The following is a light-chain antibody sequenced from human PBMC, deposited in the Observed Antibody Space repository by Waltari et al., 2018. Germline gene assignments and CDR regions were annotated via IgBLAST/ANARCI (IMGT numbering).Light chain of an antibody. CDR2: DVS. CDR1: QSVSSN. Sequence: EIIMTQSPATLSLLPGERATLSCSASQSVSSNLAWYQQKPGQAPRLLMYDVSIRGTGVPARFSGSGSGTEFTLTISSLQSEDFAVYYCQHYDNWPPYTFGQGTKLEIK. CDR3: QHYDNWPPYT. V-gene: IGKV3-15*01. J-gene: IGKJ2*01.